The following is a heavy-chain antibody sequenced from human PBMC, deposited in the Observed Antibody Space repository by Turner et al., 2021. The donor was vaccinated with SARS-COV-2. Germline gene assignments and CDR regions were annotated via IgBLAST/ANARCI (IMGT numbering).Heavy chain of an antibody. D-gene: IGHD5-18*01. J-gene: IGHJ4*02. CDR3: ARGGGYSYGALDY. Sequence: QVQLQQWGAGLLKPSETLSLTCAVYGGSFSGYYWSWIRQPPGKGLEWSGEINHSRSTNYNPSLKSRVTISVDTSKNQFSLKLSSVTAADTAVFYCARGGGYSYGALDYWGQGTLVTVSS. V-gene: IGHV4-34*01. CDR2: INHSRST. CDR1: GGSFSGYY.